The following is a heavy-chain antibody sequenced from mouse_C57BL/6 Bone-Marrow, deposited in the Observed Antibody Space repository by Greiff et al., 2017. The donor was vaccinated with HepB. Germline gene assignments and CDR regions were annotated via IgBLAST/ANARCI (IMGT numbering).Heavy chain of an antibody. CDR2: IYPRSGNT. V-gene: IGHV1-81*01. Sequence: QVQLKESGAELARPGASVKLSCKASGYTFTSYGISWVKQRTGQGLEWIGEIYPRSGNTYYNEKFKGKATLTADKSSSTAYMELRSLTSEDSAVYFCARGPLFITTVVEPYYYAMDYWGQGTSVTVSS. D-gene: IGHD1-1*01. J-gene: IGHJ4*01. CDR3: ARGPLFITTVVEPYYYAMDY. CDR1: GYTFTSYG.